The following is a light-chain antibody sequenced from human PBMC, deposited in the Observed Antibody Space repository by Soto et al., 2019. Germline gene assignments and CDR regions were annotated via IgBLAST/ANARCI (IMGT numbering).Light chain of an antibody. CDR2: EVS. V-gene: IGLV2-14*01. J-gene: IGLJ2*01. CDR3: SSYTTRTTLGV. CDR1: RSDVGGYND. Sequence: QSALTQPASVSGSPGQSITISCTGTRSDVGGYNDVSWYQQHPGKAPKLMIYEVSNRPSWVSNRFSGSKSGNTASLTISGLQAEDEADYYCSSYTTRTTLGVFGGGTKLTVL.